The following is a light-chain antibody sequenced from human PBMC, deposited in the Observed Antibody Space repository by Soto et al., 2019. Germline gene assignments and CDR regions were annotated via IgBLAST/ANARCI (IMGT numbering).Light chain of an antibody. CDR2: KAS. J-gene: IGKJ1*01. Sequence: DIQMTQSPSTLSGSVGDRVTITCRASQTISSWLAWYQQKPGKAPKLLIYKASTLKSGVPSRFSGSGSVTEFTLAIASLQPDDFATYYCQQYKDYTYTFGQGTKVDIK. V-gene: IGKV1-5*03. CDR3: QQYKDYTYT. CDR1: QTISSW.